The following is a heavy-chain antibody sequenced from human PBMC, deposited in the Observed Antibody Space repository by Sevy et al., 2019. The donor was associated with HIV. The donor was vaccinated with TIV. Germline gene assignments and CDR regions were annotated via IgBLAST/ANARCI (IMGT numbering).Heavy chain of an antibody. V-gene: IGHV1-2*02. CDR2: INPNSGGT. Sequence: ASVKVSCKASGYTFTGYYMHWVRQAPGQGLEWMGWINPNSGGTNYAQKFQGRVTMTRDTSISTAYMELSRLRSDDTAVYYRARDAPYSSSWGYWGQGTLVTVSS. J-gene: IGHJ4*02. CDR1: GYTFTGYY. D-gene: IGHD6-13*01. CDR3: ARDAPYSSSWGY.